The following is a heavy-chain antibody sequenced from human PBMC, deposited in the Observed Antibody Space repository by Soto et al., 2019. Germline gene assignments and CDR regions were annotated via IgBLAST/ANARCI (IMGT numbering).Heavy chain of an antibody. V-gene: IGHV3-30*02. D-gene: IGHD6-19*01. CDR3: VGQLYSSGWAAVSP. Sequence: PGGSLRLSCAASGLTFSNYAMRWVRQAAGKGLEWVAVIRYDGSHENYADSVKGRFTISRDNSKNILYLQMNSLRAEDTALYYCVGQLYSSGWAAVSPWGQGTLVTVSS. CDR1: GLTFSNYA. CDR2: IRYDGSHE. J-gene: IGHJ5*02.